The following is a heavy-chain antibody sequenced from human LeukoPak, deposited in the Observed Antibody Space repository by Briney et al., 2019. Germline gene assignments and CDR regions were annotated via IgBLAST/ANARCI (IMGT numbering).Heavy chain of an antibody. V-gene: IGHV4-59*01. J-gene: IGHJ4*02. CDR1: GGSISSYY. D-gene: IGHD6-13*01. Sequence: PSETLSLTCTVSGGSISSYYWSWIRQPPGKGLEWIGYIYYSGSTNYNPSLKSRVTISVDTSKNQFSLKLSSVTAADTAVYHCARVRIMGIAAAYLFDYWGQGTLVTVSS. CDR2: IYYSGST. CDR3: ARVRIMGIAAAYLFDY.